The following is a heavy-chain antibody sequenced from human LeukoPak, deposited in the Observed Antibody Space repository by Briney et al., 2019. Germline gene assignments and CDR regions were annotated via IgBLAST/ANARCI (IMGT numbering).Heavy chain of an antibody. CDR3: VTDGDKWNDFEY. Sequence: GGSLRLSCAASGLSIRNFWMHWVRQAPGEGLEWVAIIDKDGNEIKYVDSVKGRFTLSRDNAKNSVYLQMNSLTTEDTALYYCVTDGDKWNDFEYWGQGTLVTVSS. CDR1: GLSIRNFW. CDR2: IDKDGNEI. J-gene: IGHJ4*02. D-gene: IGHD1-1*01. V-gene: IGHV3-7*01.